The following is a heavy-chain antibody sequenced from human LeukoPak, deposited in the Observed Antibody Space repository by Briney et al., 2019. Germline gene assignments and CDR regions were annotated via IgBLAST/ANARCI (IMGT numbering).Heavy chain of an antibody. J-gene: IGHJ5*02. CDR3: ARDGRKVPDYGGNSNWFDP. Sequence: PSQTLSLTCTVSGGSISSGGYYWSWVRQHPGKGLEWIGYIYYSGSTYYNPSLKSRVTISVDTSKNQFSLKLSSVTAADTAVYYCARDGRKVPDYGGNSNWFDPWGQGTLVTVSS. CDR2: IYYSGST. D-gene: IGHD4-23*01. V-gene: IGHV4-31*03. CDR1: GGSISSGGYY.